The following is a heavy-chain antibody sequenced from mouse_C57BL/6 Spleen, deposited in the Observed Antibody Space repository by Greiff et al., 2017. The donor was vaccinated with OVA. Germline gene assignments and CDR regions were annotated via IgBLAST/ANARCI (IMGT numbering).Heavy chain of an antibody. J-gene: IGHJ2*01. D-gene: IGHD3-2*02. CDR1: GFTFSSYA. Sequence: EVKVVESGGGLVKPGGSLKLSCAASGFTFSSYAMSWVRQTPEKRLEWVATISDGGSYTYYPDNVKGRFTISRDNAKNNLYLQMSHLKSEDTAMYYCARDQSSGYYFDYWGQGTTLTVSS. CDR2: ISDGGSYT. V-gene: IGHV5-4*01. CDR3: ARDQSSGYYFDY.